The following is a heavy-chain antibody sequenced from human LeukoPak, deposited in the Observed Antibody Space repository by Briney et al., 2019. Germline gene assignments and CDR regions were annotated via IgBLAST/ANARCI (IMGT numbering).Heavy chain of an antibody. CDR3: AKDFYGSGSLPGGP. CDR1: GFTFSNYG. D-gene: IGHD3-10*01. Sequence: PGRSLRLSCAASGFTFSNYGMHWVRQAPGKGLEWVAVISFDKSNQYYADSVKGRFTISRDNSKNTLYLQMNSLRPEDTAVYFCAKDFYGSGSLPGGPWGQGTLVTVSS. CDR2: ISFDKSNQ. J-gene: IGHJ5*02. V-gene: IGHV3-30*18.